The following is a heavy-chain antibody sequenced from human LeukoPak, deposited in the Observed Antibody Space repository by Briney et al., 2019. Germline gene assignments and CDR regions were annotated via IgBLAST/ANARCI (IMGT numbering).Heavy chain of an antibody. CDR3: ARGLAAAGTRGPY. D-gene: IGHD6-13*01. Sequence: LSLTCTVSGYSISSGYYWGWIRQPPGKGLEWVSSISSTGAYIYYADSLKGRFTISRDNAMNSLYLQMNSLRADDTAVYYCARGLAAAGTRGPYWGQGTLVTVSS. V-gene: IGHV3-11*04. CDR1: GYSISSGYY. J-gene: IGHJ4*02. CDR2: ISSTGAYI.